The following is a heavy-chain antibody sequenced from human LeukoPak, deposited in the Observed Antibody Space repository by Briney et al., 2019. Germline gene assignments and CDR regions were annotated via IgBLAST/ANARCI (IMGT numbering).Heavy chain of an antibody. D-gene: IGHD3-10*01. V-gene: IGHV4-34*01. J-gene: IGHJ4*02. CDR3: ARGRGGY. CDR1: GGSFSDYY. Sequence: PSETLSLTCAVYGGSFSDYYWSWIRQPPGKGLEWIGEINHSGSTNYNPSLKSRFTISVDTSKNQFSLKLSSVTAADTAVYYCARGRGGYWGQGTLVTVSS. CDR2: INHSGST.